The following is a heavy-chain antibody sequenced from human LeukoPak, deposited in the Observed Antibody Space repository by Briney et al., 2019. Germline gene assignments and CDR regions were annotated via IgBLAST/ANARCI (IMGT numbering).Heavy chain of an antibody. D-gene: IGHD3-10*01. CDR3: ARGGFYGSGSYPDYYFDS. Sequence: SVKVSCKASGGTFSSYAISWVREAPGQGLEWMGGIIPIFGTANYAQKFQGRVTITADESTSTGYMELSSLRSEDTAVYYCARGGFYGSGSYPDYYFDSWGQGTLVTVSS. CDR2: IIPIFGTA. V-gene: IGHV1-69*13. J-gene: IGHJ4*02. CDR1: GGTFSSYA.